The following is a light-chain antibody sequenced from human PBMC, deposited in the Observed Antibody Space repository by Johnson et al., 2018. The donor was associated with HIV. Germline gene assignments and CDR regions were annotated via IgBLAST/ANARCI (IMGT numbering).Light chain of an antibody. CDR1: SSNIGNNY. CDR2: DNN. Sequence: QLVLTQPPSVSAAPGQKVTVSCSGSSSNIGNNYVSWYQQFPGTAPKLLIYDNNKRPSGIPDRFSGSKSGTSATLGITGLQTGEEADYYCGTWDSSLRVGFFGTGTKVTVL. J-gene: IGLJ1*01. CDR3: GTWDSSLRVGF. V-gene: IGLV1-51*01.